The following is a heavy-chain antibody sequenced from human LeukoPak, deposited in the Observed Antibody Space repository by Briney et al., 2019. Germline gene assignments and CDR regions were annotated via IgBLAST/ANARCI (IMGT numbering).Heavy chain of an antibody. D-gene: IGHD1-26*01. CDR2: AYYSGAT. V-gene: IGHV4-59*01. CDR1: GDSINNYY. CDR3: ARWDRYFFDY. Sequence: SETLSLTCSVSGDSINNYYWSWIRQPPGKGLEWIGYAYYSGATNYNPSLKSRVTISLDTSNNQFSLKLRSVTAADTAVYYCARWDRYFFDYWGQGTLVSVSS. J-gene: IGHJ4*02.